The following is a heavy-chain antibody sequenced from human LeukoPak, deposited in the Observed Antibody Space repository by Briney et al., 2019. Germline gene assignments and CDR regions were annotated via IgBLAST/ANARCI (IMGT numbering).Heavy chain of an antibody. CDR1: GFTFSSYA. CDR3: AKLAREYCSSTSCPNWFDP. Sequence: GGSLRLSCAASGFTFSSYAMSWVRQAPGKGLEWVSAISGSGGSTYYADSVKGRFTISRDNSKNTLYLQMNSLRAEDTAVYYCAKLAREYCSSTSCPNWFDPWGQGTLVTVSS. D-gene: IGHD2-2*01. V-gene: IGHV3-23*01. J-gene: IGHJ5*02. CDR2: ISGSGGST.